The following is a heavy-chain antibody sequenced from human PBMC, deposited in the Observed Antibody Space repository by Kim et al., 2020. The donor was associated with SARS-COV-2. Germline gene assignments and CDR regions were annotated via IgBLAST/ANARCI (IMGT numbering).Heavy chain of an antibody. CDR3: ARGVVRGVISY. V-gene: IGHV4-34*01. Sequence: TNYNPSLKSRVTISVDTSKNQFSLKLSSVTAADTAVYYCARGVVRGVISYWGQGTLVTVSS. D-gene: IGHD3-10*01. CDR2: T. J-gene: IGHJ4*02.